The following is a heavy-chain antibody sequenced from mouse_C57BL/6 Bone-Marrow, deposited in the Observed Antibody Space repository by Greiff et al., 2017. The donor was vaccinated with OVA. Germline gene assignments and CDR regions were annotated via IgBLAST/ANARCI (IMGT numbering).Heavy chain of an antibody. J-gene: IGHJ4*01. CDR2: IYPGDGDT. D-gene: IGHD2-4*01. CDR1: GYAFSSYW. Sequence: VKVVESGAELVKPGASVKISCKASGYAFSSYWMNWVKQRPGKGLEWIGQIYPGDGDTNYNGTFKGKATLTADKSSSTAYMQLSSLTSEDSAVYFCARREGYYDYDDAMDYWGQGTSVTVSS. CDR3: ARREGYYDYDDAMDY. V-gene: IGHV1-80*01.